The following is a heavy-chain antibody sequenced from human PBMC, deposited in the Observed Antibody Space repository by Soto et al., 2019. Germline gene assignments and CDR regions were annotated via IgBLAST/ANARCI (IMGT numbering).Heavy chain of an antibody. V-gene: IGHV4-4*02. J-gene: IGHJ4*02. CDR3: ARAPVGLDTISYFDY. CDR1: GGSISSSNW. D-gene: IGHD3-3*01. CDR2: IYNGGST. Sequence: PSETLSLTCAVSGGSISSSNWWSWVRQPPGKGLEWIGYIYNGGSTYYRPSLESRMHMSLDATRNHYSLRLTSVTAADTAVYFCARAPVGLDTISYFDYWGQGKLVTVSS.